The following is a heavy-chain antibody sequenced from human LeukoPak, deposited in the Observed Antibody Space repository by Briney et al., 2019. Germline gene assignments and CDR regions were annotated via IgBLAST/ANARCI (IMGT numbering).Heavy chain of an antibody. CDR2: IRYDGSNK. V-gene: IGHV3-30*02. CDR1: GFTFSSYG. Sequence: GGSLRLSCAASGFTFSSYGMHWVRQAPGKGLEGVAFIRYDGSNKYYADSVKGRFTISRDNSKNTLYLQMNSLRAEDTAVYYCAKVSGSYLPNFDYWGQGTLVTV. D-gene: IGHD2-15*01. CDR3: AKVSGSYLPNFDY. J-gene: IGHJ4*02.